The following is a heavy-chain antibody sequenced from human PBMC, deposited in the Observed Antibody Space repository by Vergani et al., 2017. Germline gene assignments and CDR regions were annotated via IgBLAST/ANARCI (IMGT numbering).Heavy chain of an antibody. Sequence: QLQLQESGSGLVKPSQTLSLTCAVSGGSISSGGYSWSWIRQPPGKGLEWIGYIYHSGSTYYNPSLKSRVTISVDRSKNQFSRKLSSVTAADTAVYCCARTIAAALGESNWFDPWGQGTLVTVS. J-gene: IGHJ5*02. CDR3: ARTIAAALGESNWFDP. D-gene: IGHD6-13*01. CDR1: GGSISSGGYS. V-gene: IGHV4-30-2*01. CDR2: IYHSGST.